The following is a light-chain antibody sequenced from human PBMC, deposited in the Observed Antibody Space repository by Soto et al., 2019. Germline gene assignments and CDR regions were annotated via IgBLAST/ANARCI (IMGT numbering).Light chain of an antibody. Sequence: QSALTQPASVSGSPGQTITISCTGTSSDVGGYNYVSWYQQHPGKAPKVMIYEVSNRPSGVSNRFSGSKSGNTASLTISGLQADDEADYFCSSYSTSGTPVFGGGTKLTVL. V-gene: IGLV2-14*01. CDR1: SSDVGGYNY. CDR2: EVS. CDR3: SSYSTSGTPV. J-gene: IGLJ3*02.